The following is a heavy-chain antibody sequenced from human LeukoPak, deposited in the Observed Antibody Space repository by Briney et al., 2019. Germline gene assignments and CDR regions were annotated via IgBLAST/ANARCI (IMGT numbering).Heavy chain of an antibody. V-gene: IGHV3-48*02. CDR2: ISTSGGTI. CDR1: GFTFSSSS. Sequence: GGSLRLSCAASGFTFSSSSMNWVRQAPEKGLEWVSYISTSGGTIYYADSVKGRFTISRDNAKNSLYLRMNSLRDEDTAVYYCARDKYDFWSGYNLGFDVWGQGTTVTVSS. CDR3: ARDKYDFWSGYNLGFDV. J-gene: IGHJ6*02. D-gene: IGHD3-3*01.